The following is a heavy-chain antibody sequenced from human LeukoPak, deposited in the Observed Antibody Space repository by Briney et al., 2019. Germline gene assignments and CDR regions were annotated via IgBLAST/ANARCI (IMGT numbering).Heavy chain of an antibody. V-gene: IGHV4-59*01. CDR3: ARDLGGYDPFDY. Sequence: PSETLSLTCAVSGGSISSYYWSWIRQPPGKGLEWIGYIYYSGSTNCNPSLKSRVTISVDTSKNQFSLKLSSVTAADTAVYYCARDLGGYDPFDYWGQGTLVTVSS. J-gene: IGHJ4*02. D-gene: IGHD5-12*01. CDR1: GGSISSYY. CDR2: IYYSGST.